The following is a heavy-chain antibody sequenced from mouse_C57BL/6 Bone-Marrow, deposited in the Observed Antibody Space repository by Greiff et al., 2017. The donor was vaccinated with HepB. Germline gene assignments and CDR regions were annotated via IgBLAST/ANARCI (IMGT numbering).Heavy chain of an antibody. CDR1: GYTFTSYW. CDR3: ARGVITTRYYYAMDY. J-gene: IGHJ4*01. CDR2: IDPANGNT. D-gene: IGHD2-4*01. Sequence: EVQLQQSGAELAKPGASVKLSCKASGYTFTSYWMHWVKQRPGQGLEWIGRIDPANGNTKYAPKFQGKATITADTSSNTAYLQLSSLTSEDTAIYYCARGVITTRYYYAMDYWGQGTSVTVSS. V-gene: IGHV14-3*01.